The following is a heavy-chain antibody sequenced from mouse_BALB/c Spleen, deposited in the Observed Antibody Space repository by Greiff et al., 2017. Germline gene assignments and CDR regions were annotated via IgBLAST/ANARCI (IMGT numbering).Heavy chain of an antibody. D-gene: IGHD1-1*01. CDR2: ISSGGGST. V-gene: IGHV5-12-1*01. Sequence: EVHLVESGGGLVKPGGSLKLSCAASGFAFSSYDMSWVRQTPEKRLEWVAYISSGGGSTYYPDTVKGRFTISRDNAKNTLYLQMSSLKSEDTAMYYCAREGEYYGSSYWYFDVWGAGTTVTVSS. CDR1: GFAFSSYD. CDR3: AREGEYYGSSYWYFDV. J-gene: IGHJ1*01.